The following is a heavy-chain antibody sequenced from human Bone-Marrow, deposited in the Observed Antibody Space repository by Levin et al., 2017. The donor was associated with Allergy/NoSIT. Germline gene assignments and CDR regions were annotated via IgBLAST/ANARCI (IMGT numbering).Heavy chain of an antibody. D-gene: IGHD3-10*01. CDR1: GFTFSPYE. V-gene: IGHV3-23*01. CDR2: ISSSGGST. CDR3: AWRMVRAFDF. Sequence: GGSLRLSCAASGFTFSPYEMNWVRQAPGKGLEWVSTISSSGGSTWYADSVKGRFTISRDNSQNTLHLQMNSLRVEDTALYYCAWRMVRAFDFWGQGTLVTVSS. J-gene: IGHJ4*01.